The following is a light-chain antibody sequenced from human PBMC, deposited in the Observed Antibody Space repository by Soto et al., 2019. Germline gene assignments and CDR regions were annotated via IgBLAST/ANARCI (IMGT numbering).Light chain of an antibody. CDR2: GAF. V-gene: IGKV3-20*01. CDR1: QSVSSSY. CDR3: QQYGDSPAT. J-gene: IGKJ3*01. Sequence: EIVLTQSPGTLSLSPGERATLSCRASQSVSSSYLAWYQQKPGQAPRLLIYGAFNRATGIPDRFSGSGPGTDFTLTFSRLEPEDFAVYYCQQYGDSPATFGPGTKVDIK.